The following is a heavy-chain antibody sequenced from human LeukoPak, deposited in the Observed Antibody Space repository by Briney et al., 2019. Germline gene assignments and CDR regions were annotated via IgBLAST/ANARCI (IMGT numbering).Heavy chain of an antibody. CDR3: ARVGSGSYRYYYMDV. D-gene: IGHD3-10*01. Sequence: GGSLRLSCAASGFTFSSYSMNWVRQAPGKGLEWVSYISSSSSTIYYADSVKGRFTISRDNAKNSLYLQMNSLRAEDTAAYYCARVGSGSYRYYYMDVWGKGTTVTVSS. CDR2: ISSSSSTI. J-gene: IGHJ6*03. CDR1: GFTFSSYS. V-gene: IGHV3-48*01.